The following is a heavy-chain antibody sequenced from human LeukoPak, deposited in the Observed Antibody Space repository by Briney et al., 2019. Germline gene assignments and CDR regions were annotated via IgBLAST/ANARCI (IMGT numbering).Heavy chain of an antibody. D-gene: IGHD1-1*01. CDR1: GGSISSSSYY. J-gene: IGHJ4*02. V-gene: IGHV4-39*01. Sequence: PSETLSLTCTVSGGSISSSSYYWGWIRQPPGKGLEWIGSIYYSGSTYYNPSLKSRVTISVDTSKNQFSLKLSSVTAADTAVYHCATRPHTGTHLVWGQGTLVTVSS. CDR3: ATRPHTGTHLV. CDR2: IYYSGST.